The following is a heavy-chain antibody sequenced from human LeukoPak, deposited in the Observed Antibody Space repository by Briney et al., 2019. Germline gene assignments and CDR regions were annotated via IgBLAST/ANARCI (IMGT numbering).Heavy chain of an antibody. V-gene: IGHV1-2*02. CDR1: GYTFTDYY. CDR3: ARAVGTIAAAGSDY. D-gene: IGHD6-13*01. CDR2: INPHSGGI. Sequence: GASVKVSCKASGYTFTDYYIHWVRQAPEQGLEWMGWINPHSGGINYAQKFQGRVTMTRDTSISTAYMELSRLRSDDTAVYYCARAVGTIAAAGSDYWGQGTLVTVSS. J-gene: IGHJ4*02.